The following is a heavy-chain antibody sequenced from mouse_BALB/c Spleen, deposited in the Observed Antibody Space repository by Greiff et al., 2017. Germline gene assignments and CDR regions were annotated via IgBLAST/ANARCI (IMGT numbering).Heavy chain of an antibody. CDR1: GFNIKDTY. CDR2: IDPANGNT. CDR3: ARGVYYDYGGGFAY. Sequence: EVQVVESGAELVKPGASVKLSCTASGFNIKDTYMHWVKQRPEQGLEWIGRIDPANGNTKYDPKFQGKATITADTSSNTAYLQLSSLTSEDTAVYYGARGVYYDYGGGFAYWGQGTLVTVSA. J-gene: IGHJ3*01. V-gene: IGHV14-3*02. D-gene: IGHD2-4*01.